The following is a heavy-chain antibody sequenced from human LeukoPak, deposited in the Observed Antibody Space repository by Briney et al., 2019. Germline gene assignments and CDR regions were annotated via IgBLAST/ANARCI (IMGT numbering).Heavy chain of an antibody. J-gene: IGHJ3*01. CDR1: GDSVSSNSAA. CDR2: TYYRSKWYN. V-gene: IGHV6-1*01. CDR3: ARAEDWVDAFDV. D-gene: IGHD3-9*01. Sequence: ASQTLSLTCAISGDSVSSNSAAWNWIRQSPSRGLEWLGRTYYRSKWYNDYAVSVKSRITINPDTSKNQFSLQLHSVTPADTAVYYCARAEDWVDAFDVWGQGTMVIVSS.